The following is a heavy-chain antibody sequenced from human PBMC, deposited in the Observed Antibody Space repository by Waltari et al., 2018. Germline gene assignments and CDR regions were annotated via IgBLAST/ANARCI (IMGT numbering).Heavy chain of an antibody. D-gene: IGHD2-21*01. CDR3: ANLPGGPYCGGDCPPAIGDY. CDR2: IRYDGSNK. V-gene: IGHV3-30*02. J-gene: IGHJ4*02. Sequence: QVQLVESGGGVVQPGGSLRLSCAASGFTFSSYGMHWVRQAPGKGLEWVAFIRYDGSNKYYADSVKGRFTISRDNSKNTLYLQMNSLRAEDTAVYYCANLPGGPYCGGDCPPAIGDYWGQGTLVTVSS. CDR1: GFTFSSYG.